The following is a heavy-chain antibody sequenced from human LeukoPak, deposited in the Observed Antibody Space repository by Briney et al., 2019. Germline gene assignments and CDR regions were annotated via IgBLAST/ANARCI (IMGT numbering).Heavy chain of an antibody. Sequence: QPGGSLRLSCAASGFIFSNYAMSWVRQAPGKGLEWVSAIGGRDSGTYYADSVRGRFTVSRDDPKNTLYLQMNTLRAEDTAVYYCAKWGDYDILTGYYDSDYWGQGTLVTVSS. D-gene: IGHD3-9*01. J-gene: IGHJ4*02. V-gene: IGHV3-23*01. CDR1: GFIFSNYA. CDR3: AKWGDYDILTGYYDSDY. CDR2: IGGRDSGT.